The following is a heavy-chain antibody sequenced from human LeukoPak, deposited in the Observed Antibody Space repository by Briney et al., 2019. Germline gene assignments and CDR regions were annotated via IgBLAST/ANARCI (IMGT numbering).Heavy chain of an antibody. CDR1: GFTFSSHG. CDR2: IWPDGNNK. CDR3: ARAVDSYGFYDS. V-gene: IGHV3-33*01. Sequence: PGGSLRLSCAASGFTFSSHGMHWVRQAPGKGLEWVAVIWPDGNNKCYADSVKGRFTSSRVNSKNTLYVQMNSLRAEDTAVYYCARAVDSYGFYDSWGQGTLVTVSS. J-gene: IGHJ4*02. D-gene: IGHD5-18*01.